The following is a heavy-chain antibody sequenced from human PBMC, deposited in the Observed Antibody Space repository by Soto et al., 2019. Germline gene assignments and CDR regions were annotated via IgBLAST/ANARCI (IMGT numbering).Heavy chain of an antibody. CDR3: ARDLNDYIWVSYHHRPATQPAY. J-gene: IGHJ4*02. D-gene: IGHD3-16*02. V-gene: IGHV3-33*01. Sequence: GGSLRLSCAASGFTFSSYGMHWVRQAPGKGLEWVAVIWYDGSNKYYADSVKGRFTISRDNSKNTLYLQMNSLRAEDTAVYYCARDLNDYIWVSYHHRPATQPAYWGQGTLVPVSS. CDR2: IWYDGSNK. CDR1: GFTFSSYG.